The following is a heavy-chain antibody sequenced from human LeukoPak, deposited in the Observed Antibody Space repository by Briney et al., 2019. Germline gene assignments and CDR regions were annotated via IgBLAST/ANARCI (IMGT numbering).Heavy chain of an antibody. Sequence: GGSLRLSCAASGFTFSSYSMNWVRQAPGKGLEWVSSISSSSSYIYYADSVKGRFTISRDNAKNSLYLQMNSLRAEDTAVYYCTKQEYSSSSFHFDNWGQGTLVTVSS. CDR1: GFTFSSYS. V-gene: IGHV3-21*01. CDR3: TKQEYSSSSFHFDN. D-gene: IGHD6-6*01. J-gene: IGHJ4*02. CDR2: ISSSSSYI.